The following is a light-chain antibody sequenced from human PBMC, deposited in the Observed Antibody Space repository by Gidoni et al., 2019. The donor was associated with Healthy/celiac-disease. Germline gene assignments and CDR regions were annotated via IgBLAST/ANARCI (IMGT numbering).Light chain of an antibody. CDR1: QSVLYSSNNKNY. J-gene: IGKJ1*01. CDR3: QQYYSTSWT. Sequence: DLVMPQSPDSLAVSLGETATINCTSSQSVLYSSNNKNYLAWYQQKPGQPPKLLIYWTSTRESGVPDRYSGSGSGTDFTLTNSSLQAEDGAVYYCQQYYSTSWTCXXXTKVEIK. CDR2: WTS. V-gene: IGKV4-1*01.